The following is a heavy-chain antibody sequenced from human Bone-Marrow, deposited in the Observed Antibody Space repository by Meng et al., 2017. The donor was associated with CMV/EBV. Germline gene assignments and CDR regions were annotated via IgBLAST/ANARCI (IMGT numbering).Heavy chain of an antibody. V-gene: IGHV2-5*01. CDR2: IYWNDDD. CDR3: AHTAVGTYVVIY. D-gene: IGHD1-26*01. J-gene: IGHJ4*02. CDR1: GFSFSTYGVG. Sequence: FSGFSFSTYGVGVGWIRQSPGEALEWLAFIYWNDDDYYNPSLESRLTITKDTSKNQVVLRVTNVGPADTATYFCAHTAVGTYVVIYWGQGTLVTVSS.